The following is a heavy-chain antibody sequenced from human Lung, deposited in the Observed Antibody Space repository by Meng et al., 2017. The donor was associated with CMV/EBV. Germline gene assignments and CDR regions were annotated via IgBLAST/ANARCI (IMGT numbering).Heavy chain of an antibody. Sequence: QGPLQASGPGRVAPPQTLSLTCTVSGGSMSSGNYYWSWIRQPPGKGLEWIWYIHHSGSAYYNPSLKSRVSISVDTSKNQFSLNLNSMTAADTAVYYFARFDHIPRRNYFDYWGQGTLVTVSS. D-gene: IGHD2-21*01. CDR3: ARFDHIPRRNYFDY. J-gene: IGHJ4*02. CDR1: GGSMSSGNYY. V-gene: IGHV4-30-4*01. CDR2: IHHSGSA.